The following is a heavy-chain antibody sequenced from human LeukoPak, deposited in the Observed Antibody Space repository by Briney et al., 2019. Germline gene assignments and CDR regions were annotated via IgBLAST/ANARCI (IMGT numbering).Heavy chain of an antibody. D-gene: IGHD5-18*01. CDR3: ASGFGVDTAIVTNYFDY. CDR2: IDPSGGGT. J-gene: IGHJ4*02. CDR1: GYTFTQYY. V-gene: IGHV1-46*01. Sequence: GASVKVSCKASGYTFTQYYMHWVRQAPGQGLEWMGVIDPSGGGTSSAQKFQGRVTMTRDTSTSTVYMELSSLRSEDTAVYYCASGFGVDTAIVTNYFDYWGQGTLVTVSS.